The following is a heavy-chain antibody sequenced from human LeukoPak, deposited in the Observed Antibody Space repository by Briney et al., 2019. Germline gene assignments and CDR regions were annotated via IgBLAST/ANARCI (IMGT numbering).Heavy chain of an antibody. D-gene: IGHD5-18*01. V-gene: IGHV3-23*01. CDR2: ISGSGDNT. J-gene: IGHJ4*02. CDR1: GFTFSSYA. CDR3: ANDTPRGYNYGYFDY. Sequence: GGSLRLSCAASGFTFSSYAMNWVRQAPGKGLEWVSGISGSGDNTYYADSVKGRFTISRDNSKNTLCLHMSSLRADDTAIYFCANDTPRGYNYGYFDYWGQGTLLTVSS.